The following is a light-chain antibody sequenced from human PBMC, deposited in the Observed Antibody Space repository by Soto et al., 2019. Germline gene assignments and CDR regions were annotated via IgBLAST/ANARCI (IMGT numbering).Light chain of an antibody. Sequence: DIQMTQSPSILSASVGDRVTITCRASQRIDTWLAWYQQKPGTAPKLLIYKATTLQSGVPSRFSGSGYGTEFTLAISSLEPDDFATYYCQQYDTFSPWTLGQGTKVDSK. CDR3: QQYDTFSPWT. J-gene: IGKJ1*01. CDR1: QRIDTW. CDR2: KAT. V-gene: IGKV1-5*03.